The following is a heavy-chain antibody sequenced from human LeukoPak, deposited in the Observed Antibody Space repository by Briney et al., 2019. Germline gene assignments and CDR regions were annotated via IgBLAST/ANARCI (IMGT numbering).Heavy chain of an antibody. CDR1: GYTFNRYG. CDR2: ISTYNGNT. V-gene: IGHV1-18*01. D-gene: IGHD6-13*01. Sequence: ASVKVSCKASGYTFNRYGISWVRQAPGQGLEWMGWISTYNGNTNYAQKLQGRVTMTTDTSTSTAYMELRSLRSDDTAVYYCARHVLGSSWYDYWGQGTLVTVSS. J-gene: IGHJ4*02. CDR3: ARHVLGSSWYDY.